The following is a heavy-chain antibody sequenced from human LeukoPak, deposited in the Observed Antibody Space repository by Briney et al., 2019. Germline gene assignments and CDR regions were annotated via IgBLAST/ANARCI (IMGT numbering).Heavy chain of an antibody. CDR3: ARWAPYSSSWYFDY. D-gene: IGHD6-13*01. Sequence: GRSLRLSCAASGFTFSSYAMHWVRQAPGKGLEWVAVISYDGSNKYYADSVKGRFTISRDNSKNTLYLQMNSRRAEDTAVYYCARWAPYSSSWYFDYWGQGTLVTVSS. V-gene: IGHV3-30*04. CDR2: ISYDGSNK. CDR1: GFTFSSYA. J-gene: IGHJ4*02.